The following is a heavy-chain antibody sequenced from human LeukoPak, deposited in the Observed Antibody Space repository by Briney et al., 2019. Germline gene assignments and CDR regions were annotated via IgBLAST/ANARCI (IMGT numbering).Heavy chain of an antibody. J-gene: IGHJ3*02. CDR3: ARGEQPLDAFDI. CDR1: GYTFTGYY. Sequence: ASVKVSCKASGYTFTGYYMHWVRQAPGQGLEWMGWISAYNGNTNCAQKFQGRVTMTTDTSTSTAYMELRSLRSDDTAVYYCARGEQPLDAFDIWGQGTMVTVSS. V-gene: IGHV1-18*04. CDR2: ISAYNGNT. D-gene: IGHD1/OR15-1a*01.